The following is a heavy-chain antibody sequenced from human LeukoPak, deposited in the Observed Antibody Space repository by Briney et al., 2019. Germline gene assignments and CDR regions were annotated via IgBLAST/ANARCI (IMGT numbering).Heavy chain of an antibody. CDR2: ISSSSSYI. Sequence: GGSLRLSCAASGFTFSSYAMNWVRQAPGKGLEWVSSISSSSSYIYYADSVKGRFTISRDNAKNSLYLQMNSLGAEDTAVYYCARSSKSRSAFDIWGQGTMVTVSS. V-gene: IGHV3-21*01. CDR3: ARSSKSRSAFDI. J-gene: IGHJ3*02. CDR1: GFTFSSYA.